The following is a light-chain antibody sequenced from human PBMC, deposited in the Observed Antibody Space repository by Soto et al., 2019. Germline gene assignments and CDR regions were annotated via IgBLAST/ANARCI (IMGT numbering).Light chain of an antibody. CDR1: QTISWR. J-gene: IGKJ1*01. CDR2: DAS. CDR3: QQYNTYST. Sequence: IRMTQSPSTLSASVGEKATITFLASQTISWRLAWCQHKPGKAPNLLIYDASTLERGVPSRFSGSGSGTEFTRTISSLQPDDFATYYCQQYNTYSTFGQGTKVDIK. V-gene: IGKV1-5*01.